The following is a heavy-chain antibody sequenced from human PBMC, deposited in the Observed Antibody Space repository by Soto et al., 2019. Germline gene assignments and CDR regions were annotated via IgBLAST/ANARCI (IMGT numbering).Heavy chain of an antibody. CDR1: GFTFSSYS. Sequence: PGGSLRLSCAASGFTFSSYSMHWVRQAPGKGLEWVAVIWYDGSNKYYADSVKGRFTISRDNSKNTLYLQMNSLRAEDTAVYYCARVSPYCSGGSCYSYYYYYGMDVWGQGTTVTVSS. V-gene: IGHV3-33*01. CDR3: ARVSPYCSGGSCYSYYYYYGMDV. CDR2: IWYDGSNK. J-gene: IGHJ6*02. D-gene: IGHD2-15*01.